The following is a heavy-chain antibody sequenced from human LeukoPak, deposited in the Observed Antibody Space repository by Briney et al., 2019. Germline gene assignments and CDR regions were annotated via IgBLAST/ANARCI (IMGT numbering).Heavy chain of an antibody. CDR2: IYYSGST. CDR3: ARASCGGDCYEYFQH. Sequence: SEALSLTCTVSGGSINRSTYYWGWIRQPPGKGLEWIGSIYYSGSTYYNPSLKSRVTISVDTSKNQFSLKLSSVTAADTAVYYCARASCGGDCYEYFQHWGQGTLATVSS. J-gene: IGHJ1*01. D-gene: IGHD2-21*02. V-gene: IGHV4-39*07. CDR1: GGSINRSTYY.